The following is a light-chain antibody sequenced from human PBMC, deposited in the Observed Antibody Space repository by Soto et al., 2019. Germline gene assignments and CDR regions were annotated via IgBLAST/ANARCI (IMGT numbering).Light chain of an antibody. V-gene: IGLV2-11*01. CDR1: SSDVGGYNY. CDR2: DVS. J-gene: IGLJ1*01. CDR3: CSYAGSYTSRV. Sequence: QSALTQPRSVSGSPGQSVTISCTGTSSDVGGYNYVSWYQQHPGKAPKLMIYDVSKRPSGVPDRFSGSKSGNTASLTISGLQAEDEADDYCCSYAGSYTSRVFGTGTKVTVL.